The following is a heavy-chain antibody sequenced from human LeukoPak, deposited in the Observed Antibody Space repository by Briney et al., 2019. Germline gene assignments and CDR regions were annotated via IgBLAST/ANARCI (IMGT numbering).Heavy chain of an antibody. D-gene: IGHD3-10*01. CDR3: ARGPRITLIRGGQWYYYMDV. Sequence: ASVKVSFKASGYTFTIYYIHWVRQAPGQGLEWMGFINPSGGSTNYAQKFQGRVTMTRDTSTSTVYMELSSLRSEDTAVYYCARGPRITLIRGGQWYYYMDVWGKGTTVTISS. CDR2: INPSGGST. CDR1: GYTFTIYY. V-gene: IGHV1-46*01. J-gene: IGHJ6*03.